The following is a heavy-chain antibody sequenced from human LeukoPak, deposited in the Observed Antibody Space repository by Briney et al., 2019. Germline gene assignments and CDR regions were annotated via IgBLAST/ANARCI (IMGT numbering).Heavy chain of an antibody. CDR1: GGSFSGYY. J-gene: IGHJ4*02. CDR2: INHSGST. CDR3: ARLVPGDYYDSSGYLDY. Sequence: SETLSLTCAVYGGSFSGYYWSWIRQPPGKGLEWIGEINHSGSTNYNPSLKSRVTISVDTSKNQFSLKLSSVTAADTAVYYCARLVPGDYYDSSGYLDYWGQGTLVTVSS. V-gene: IGHV4-34*01. D-gene: IGHD3-22*01.